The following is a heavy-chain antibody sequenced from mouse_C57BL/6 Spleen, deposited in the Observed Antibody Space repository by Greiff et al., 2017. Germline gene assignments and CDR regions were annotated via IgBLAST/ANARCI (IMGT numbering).Heavy chain of an antibody. V-gene: IGHV2-3*01. CDR1: GFSLTSYG. CDR3: AKGDGDYYGSS. CDR2: IWGDGST. J-gene: IGHJ3*01. D-gene: IGHD1-1*01. Sequence: VKVVESGPGLVAPSQSLSITCTVSGFSLTSYGVSWVRQPPGKGLEWLGVIWGDGSTNYHSALISRLSISKDNSRSQVFLKLNSLQTDDTATYYCAKGDGDYYGSSWGQGTLVTVSA.